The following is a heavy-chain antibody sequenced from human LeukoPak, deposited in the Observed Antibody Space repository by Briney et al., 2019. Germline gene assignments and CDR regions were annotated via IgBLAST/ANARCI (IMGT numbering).Heavy chain of an antibody. V-gene: IGHV3-23*01. CDR3: ARLISSSSSRFSDY. Sequence: GGSLRLSCAASGFTFSSYAMSWVRQAPGKGLEWVSAIGISGENTYYADSVKGRFTISSDTSRNTLYLQMHSLRAEDTAVYYCARLISSSSSRFSDYWGQGTLVTVSS. J-gene: IGHJ4*02. D-gene: IGHD3-3*02. CDR2: IGISGENT. CDR1: GFTFSSYA.